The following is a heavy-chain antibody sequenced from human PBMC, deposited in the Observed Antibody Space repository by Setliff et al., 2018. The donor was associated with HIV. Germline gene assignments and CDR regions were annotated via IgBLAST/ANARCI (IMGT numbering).Heavy chain of an antibody. Sequence: SETLSLTCTVSGGSVSSPNYYWTWIRQRPGKGLEWIGDIYGGGSTHYNPSLRGRVNISMDMSKNQFSLELNSVTAADTAMFYCATGRLAAGWAFDMWAQGTKVTVSS. CDR1: GGSVSSPNYY. D-gene: IGHD6-13*01. J-gene: IGHJ3*02. V-gene: IGHV4-31*03. CDR2: IYGGGST. CDR3: ATGRLAAGWAFDM.